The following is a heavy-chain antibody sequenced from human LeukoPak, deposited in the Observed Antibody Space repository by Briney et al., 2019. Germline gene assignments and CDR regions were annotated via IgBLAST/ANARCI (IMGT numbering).Heavy chain of an antibody. CDR2: INHSGST. D-gene: IGHD3-3*02. CDR3: ARLALTSFIDY. Sequence: SETLSLTCAVYGGSFSGYYWSWIRQPPGKGLEWIGEINHSGSTNYNPSLKSRVTISVDTSKNQFSLKLSSVTAADTAVYYCARLALTSFIDYWGQGTLVTVSS. V-gene: IGHV4-34*01. CDR1: GGSFSGYY. J-gene: IGHJ4*02.